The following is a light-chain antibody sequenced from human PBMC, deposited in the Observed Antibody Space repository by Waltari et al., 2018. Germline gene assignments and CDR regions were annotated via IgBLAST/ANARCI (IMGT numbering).Light chain of an antibody. V-gene: IGKV1-13*02. CDR3: QQGNSYPYS. Sequence: IQMSQSPSSLSPSVGDRVTITCRASQGISSYLNWYQQKPGKAPKLLIYYANSLASGVPSRFSGSGSGTEFTLTISSLQPEDFATYYCQQGNSYPYSFGQGTKVEIK. J-gene: IGKJ2*03. CDR1: QGISSY. CDR2: YAN.